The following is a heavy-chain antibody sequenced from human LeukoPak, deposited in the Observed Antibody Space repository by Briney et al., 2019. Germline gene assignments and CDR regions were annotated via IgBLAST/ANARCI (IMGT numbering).Heavy chain of an antibody. CDR3: ARDPGYSSGWPHYYYMDV. CDR1: GASISSNSDY. Sequence: PSETLSLICTVSGASISSNSDYWDWIRQPPGKGLEWIGSIYYSGATYYNPSLKSRVTISLDTSKNQFSLKVSSVTAADTAVYYRARDPGYSSGWPHYYYMDVWGKGTTVTVSS. V-gene: IGHV4-39*07. J-gene: IGHJ6*03. CDR2: IYYSGAT. D-gene: IGHD6-19*01.